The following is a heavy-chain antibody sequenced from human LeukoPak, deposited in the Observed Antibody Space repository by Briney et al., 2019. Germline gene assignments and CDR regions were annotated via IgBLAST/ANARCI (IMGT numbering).Heavy chain of an antibody. CDR3: ARVIWSGYNAYMDV. CDR2: ISGLNGAT. Sequence: ASVKVSCKASGYTFDSYGISWVRQAPGQGLEWMGGISGLNGATNYAQKMQGRVTMTTDASTTTADMELRNLTSVDTAVYYCARVIWSGYNAYMDVWGEGTPVSVFS. CDR1: GYTFDSYG. J-gene: IGHJ6*03. D-gene: IGHD3-3*01. V-gene: IGHV1-18*01.